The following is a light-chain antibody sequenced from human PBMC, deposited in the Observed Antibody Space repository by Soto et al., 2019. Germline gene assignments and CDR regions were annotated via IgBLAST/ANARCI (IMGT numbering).Light chain of an antibody. V-gene: IGLV2-8*01. J-gene: IGLJ1*01. Sequence: QSVLTQPPSASGSPGQSFTISCTGTSSDVGGYNYVSWYQQHPGKAPKLMIYEVFKRPSGVPDRFSGSKSGNTASLTVSGLQAEDEADYYCSSYAGSNDFDVFGTGTKVTVL. CDR2: EVF. CDR1: SSDVGGYNY. CDR3: SSYAGSNDFDV.